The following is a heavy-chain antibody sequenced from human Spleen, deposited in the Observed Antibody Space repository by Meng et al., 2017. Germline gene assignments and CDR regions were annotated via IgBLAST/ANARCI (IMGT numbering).Heavy chain of an antibody. CDR3: VYFWSGYFT. Sequence: QVQLQESGPGLVKPSQTLSLTCTVSGDSISSGAYYWSWVRQLPGRGLEWIGYTYHSGTAYYNPSLKGRLTISVDTSKNQISLRLTAVIAADTAVYYCVYFWSGYFTSGQGTLVTVSS. CDR1: GDSISSGAYY. CDR2: TYHSGTA. J-gene: IGHJ5*02. V-gene: IGHV4-30-4*01. D-gene: IGHD3-3*01.